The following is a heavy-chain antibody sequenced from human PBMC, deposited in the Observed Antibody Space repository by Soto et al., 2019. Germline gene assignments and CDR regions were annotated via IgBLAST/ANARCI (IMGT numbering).Heavy chain of an antibody. D-gene: IGHD1-26*01. Sequence: SETLSLTCTVSGGSISSSSYYWGWIRQPPGKGLEWIGSIYYSGSTYYNPSLKSRVTISVDTSKNQFSLKLSSVTAADTAVYYCARASGSSSYYYYYGMDVWGQGTTVTV. CDR2: IYYSGST. J-gene: IGHJ6*02. V-gene: IGHV4-39*07. CDR3: ARASGSSSYYYYYGMDV. CDR1: GGSISSSSYY.